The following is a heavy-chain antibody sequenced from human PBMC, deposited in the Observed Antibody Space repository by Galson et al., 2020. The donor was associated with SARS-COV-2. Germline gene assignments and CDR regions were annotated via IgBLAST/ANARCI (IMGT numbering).Heavy chain of an antibody. V-gene: IGHV4-59*11. Sequence: SETLSLTCTVSGGPISSHYWSWIRQPPGKGLEWLGHISSSGSTDYNPSLKSRVTISEDTSKNQFSLKLTSVTAADTAVYYCARDRQYSFGYRQRHYYYMDVWGKGTTVTFSS. D-gene: IGHD3-22*01. J-gene: IGHJ6*03. CDR1: GGPISSHY. CDR2: ISSSGST. CDR3: ARDRQYSFGYRQRHYYYMDV.